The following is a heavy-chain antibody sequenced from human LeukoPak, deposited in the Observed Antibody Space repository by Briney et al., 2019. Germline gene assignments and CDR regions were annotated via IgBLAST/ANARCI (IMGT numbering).Heavy chain of an antibody. V-gene: IGHV3-48*03. D-gene: IGHD6-19*01. Sequence: GGSLRLSCAASGFTFSSYEMNWVRQAPGKGLEWVSYISSSGSTIYYADSVKGRFTISRDNAKNSLYLQMNSLRAEDTAVYYCARGPRQWLALYYFDYWGQGTLVTVYS. J-gene: IGHJ4*02. CDR3: ARGPRQWLALYYFDY. CDR2: ISSSGSTI. CDR1: GFTFSSYE.